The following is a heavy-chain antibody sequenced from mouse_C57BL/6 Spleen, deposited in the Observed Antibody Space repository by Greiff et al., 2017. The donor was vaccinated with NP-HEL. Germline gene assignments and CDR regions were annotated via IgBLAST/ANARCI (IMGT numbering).Heavy chain of an antibody. CDR3: ARAGTTGAHYYAMDY. Sequence: VQLQQSGAELVKPGASVKLSCKASGSTFTSYWMHWVKQRPGQGLEWIGRIHPNSGSTNNNEKFKSKATLTVDKSSSTAYMQLSSLTPVDSAVYYCARAGTTGAHYYAMDYWGQGTSVTVSS. J-gene: IGHJ4*01. D-gene: IGHD1-1*01. CDR2: IHPNSGST. CDR1: GSTFTSYW. V-gene: IGHV1-64*01.